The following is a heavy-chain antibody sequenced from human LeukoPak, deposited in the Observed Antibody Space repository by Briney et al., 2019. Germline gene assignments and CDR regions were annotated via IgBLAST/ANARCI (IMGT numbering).Heavy chain of an antibody. CDR3: ARAIDTGVFDS. D-gene: IGHD5-18*01. V-gene: IGHV1-69*04. CDR2: FIPILGIA. J-gene: IGHJ4*02. CDR1: GYTFTSYY. Sequence: SVKVSCKASGYTFTSYYMHWVRQAPGQGLKWMGRFIPILGIADYAQKFQGRVTISADTSTTYMELSSLRSEDTAMYYCARAIDTGVFDSWGQGTLVIVSS.